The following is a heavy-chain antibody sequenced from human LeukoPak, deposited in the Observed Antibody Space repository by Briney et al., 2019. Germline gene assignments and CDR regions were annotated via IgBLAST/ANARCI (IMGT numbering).Heavy chain of an antibody. Sequence: PSETLSLTCTVSGGSISSGGYYWSWIRQHPGKGLEWIGYIYYSGSTYYNPSLKSRVTISVDTSKNQFSLKLSSVTAADTAVYYCARVWTYYDSSGYSVDAFDIWGQGTMVTVSS. CDR1: GGSISSGGYY. V-gene: IGHV4-31*03. J-gene: IGHJ3*02. D-gene: IGHD3-22*01. CDR3: ARVWTYYDSSGYSVDAFDI. CDR2: IYYSGST.